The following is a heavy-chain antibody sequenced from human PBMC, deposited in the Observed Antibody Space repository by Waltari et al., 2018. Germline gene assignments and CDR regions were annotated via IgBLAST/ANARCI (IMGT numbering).Heavy chain of an antibody. D-gene: IGHD6-19*01. V-gene: IGHV4-39*07. CDR2: LHYIGDT. Sequence: QLQLQESGPGLVEPSETLSLTCTASGDSISNNNYYWGWIRKPQGTGLEWIGSLHYIGDTYYSASLKSRVIISVDTSNNQCSLRLTSVTAADTAIYFCARNQRGWFDAFDIWGQGTAVTVSS. CDR3: ARNQRGWFDAFDI. J-gene: IGHJ3*02. CDR1: GDSISNNNYY.